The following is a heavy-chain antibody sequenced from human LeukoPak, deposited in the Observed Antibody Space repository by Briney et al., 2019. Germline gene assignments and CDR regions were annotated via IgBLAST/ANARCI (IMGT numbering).Heavy chain of an antibody. Sequence: SETLSLTCTVSGGSISSYYWSWIRQPPGEGLEWNGYIYYSGGTIYNPSLKSRVTISVDTSKNQFSLKLSSVTAADTAVYYCARHGGSYSLDYWGQGTLVTVSS. CDR2: IYYSGGT. D-gene: IGHD1-26*01. CDR1: GGSISSYY. CDR3: ARHGGSYSLDY. V-gene: IGHV4-59*08. J-gene: IGHJ4*02.